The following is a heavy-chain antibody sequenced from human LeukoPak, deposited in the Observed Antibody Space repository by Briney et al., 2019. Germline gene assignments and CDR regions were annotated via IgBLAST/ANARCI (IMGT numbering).Heavy chain of an antibody. J-gene: IGHJ4*02. Sequence: PGGSLRLSCAAYGFTFNSYAMSWVRQAPGKGLEWVSAISGSGGSTYYADSVKGRFTISRDNSKNTLYLQMNSLRVEDTAVYYCAKRSGYSSGWYDYWGQGTLVTVSS. CDR3: AKRSGYSSGWYDY. CDR2: ISGSGGST. D-gene: IGHD6-19*01. CDR1: GFTFNSYA. V-gene: IGHV3-23*01.